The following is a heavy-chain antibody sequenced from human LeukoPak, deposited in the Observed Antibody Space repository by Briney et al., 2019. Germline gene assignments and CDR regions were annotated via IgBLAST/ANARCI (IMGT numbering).Heavy chain of an antibody. D-gene: IGHD6-19*01. CDR3: ARELRIAVAGDFDY. V-gene: IGHV1-8*02. CDR1: GGTFSSYA. Sequence: GASVKVSCKASGGTFSSYAISWVRQATGQGLEWMGWMNPNSGNTGYAQKFQGRVTMTRNTSISTAYMELSSLRSEDTAVYYCARELRIAVAGDFDYWGQGTLVTVSS. CDR2: MNPNSGNT. J-gene: IGHJ4*02.